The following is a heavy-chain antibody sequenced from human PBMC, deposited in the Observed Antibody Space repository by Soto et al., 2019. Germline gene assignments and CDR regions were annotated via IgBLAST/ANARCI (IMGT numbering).Heavy chain of an antibody. CDR3: AGGLDVEMATS. Sequence: QVQLVESGGGVVQPGRSLRLSCAASGFTFSSYAMHWVRQAPGKGLEWVAVISYDGSNKYYADSVKGRFTISRDNSKNTRYLPMNSLRAEDTAVYYCAGGLDVEMATSWGQGTLVTVSS. V-gene: IGHV3-30-3*01. CDR2: ISYDGSNK. CDR1: GFTFSSYA. D-gene: IGHD5-12*01. J-gene: IGHJ5*02.